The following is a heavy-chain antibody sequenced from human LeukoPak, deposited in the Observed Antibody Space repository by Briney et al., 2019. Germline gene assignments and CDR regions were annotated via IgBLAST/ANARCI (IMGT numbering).Heavy chain of an antibody. D-gene: IGHD3-22*01. CDR2: ISYDGSNK. V-gene: IGHV3-30-3*01. J-gene: IGHJ6*02. CDR3: ARDPDMIAYYYYGMDV. Sequence: LPGRSLRLSCAASGFTFSSYAMHWVRQAPGKGLGWVAVISYDGSNKYYADSVKGRFTISRDNSKNTLYLQMNSLRAEDTAVYYCARDPDMIAYYYYGMDVWGQGTTVTVSS. CDR1: GFTFSSYA.